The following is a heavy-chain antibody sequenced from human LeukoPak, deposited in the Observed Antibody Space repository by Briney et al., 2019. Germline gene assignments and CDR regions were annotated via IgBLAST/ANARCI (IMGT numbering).Heavy chain of an antibody. J-gene: IGHJ4*02. Sequence: ASVKVSCKVSGYTLTELSMHWVRQSPGKGLEWMGGFEPEDGETIYAQKFQGRVTMTEDTSIDTAYMELSSLRSEDTAVYYCAAWDWNSDLVLVYWGQETLVTVSS. CDR2: FEPEDGET. V-gene: IGHV1-24*01. CDR3: AAWDWNSDLVLVY. CDR1: GYTLTELS. D-gene: IGHD1-7*01.